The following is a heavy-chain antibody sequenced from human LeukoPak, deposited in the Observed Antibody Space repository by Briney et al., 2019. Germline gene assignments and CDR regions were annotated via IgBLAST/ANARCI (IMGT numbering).Heavy chain of an antibody. CDR3: ARLQQAPPYYDFLTAEYYYYYYMDV. CDR2: IYTSGST. J-gene: IGHJ6*03. V-gene: IGHV4-4*09. CDR1: GGSISSYY. D-gene: IGHD3-9*01. Sequence: SETLSLTCTVSGGSISSYYWSWIRQPPGKGLEWIGYIYTSGSTNYNPSLKSRVTISVDTSKNQFSLKPSSVTAADPAVYYCARLQQAPPYYDFLTAEYYYYYYMDVWGKGTTVTVSS.